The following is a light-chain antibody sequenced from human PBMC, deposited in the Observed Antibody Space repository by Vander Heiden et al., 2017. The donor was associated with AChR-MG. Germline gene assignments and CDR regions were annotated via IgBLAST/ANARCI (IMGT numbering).Light chain of an antibody. J-gene: IGKJ1*01. CDR3: QHNNWSPPWT. CDR1: QSVGNSY. Sequence: EIVLTQSPGTLSLSPGERATLSCRASQSVGNSYLAWYQQKPGQAPRLLIYGTSVRATGIPDRFSDTAYGTDFTLTISRLDPEDFAVYYCQHNNWSPPWTFGQGTKVEIK. V-gene: IGKV3-20*01. CDR2: GTS.